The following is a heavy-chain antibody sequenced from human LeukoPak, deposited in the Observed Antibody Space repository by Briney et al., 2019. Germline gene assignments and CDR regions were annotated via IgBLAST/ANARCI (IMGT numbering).Heavy chain of an antibody. CDR2: IQFDGSNK. CDR3: AKSDTTSAVPHTAV. J-gene: IGHJ6*03. D-gene: IGHD4-11*01. CDR1: GFTFSNYG. V-gene: IGHV3-30*02. Sequence: GGSLRLSCAASGFTFSNYGMHWVRQAPGKGLEWVTFIQFDGSNKYYADSVKGRFTISRDNSKSTLYLQMNSLRAEDTAVYYCAKSDTTSAVPHTAVWGKGTTVTVYS.